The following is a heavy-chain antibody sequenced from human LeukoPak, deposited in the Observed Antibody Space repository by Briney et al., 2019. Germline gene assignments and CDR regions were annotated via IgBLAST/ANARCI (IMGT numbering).Heavy chain of an antibody. J-gene: IGHJ4*02. D-gene: IGHD3-10*01. CDR2: ISGSGGST. CDR1: GLTFSNHA. V-gene: IGHV3-23*01. CDR3: TRELFDFDY. Sequence: GGSLRLSCAASGLTFSNHAMGWVRQAPGKGLEWISEISGSGGSTYYADSVKGRFTISRDNSKNTLYLQMNSLRAEDTAVYYCTRELFDFDYWGQGTLVTVSS.